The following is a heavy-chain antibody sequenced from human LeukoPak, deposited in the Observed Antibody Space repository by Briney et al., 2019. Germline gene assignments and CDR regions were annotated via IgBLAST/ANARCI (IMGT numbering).Heavy chain of an antibody. D-gene: IGHD2-15*01. J-gene: IGHJ6*02. CDR3: ARDIDIVVVVAATYYYYGMDV. CDR2: ISAYNGNT. V-gene: IGHV1-18*01. Sequence: ASVTVSCKASGYTFTSYGISWVRQAPGQGLEWMGWISAYNGNTNYAQKLQGRVTMTTDTSTSTAYMELRSLRSDDTAVYYCARDIDIVVVVAATYYYYGMDVWGQGTTVTVSS. CDR1: GYTFTSYG.